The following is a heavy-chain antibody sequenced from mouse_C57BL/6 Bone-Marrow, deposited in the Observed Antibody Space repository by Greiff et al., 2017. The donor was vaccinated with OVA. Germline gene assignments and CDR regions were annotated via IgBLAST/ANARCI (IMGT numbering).Heavy chain of an antibody. Sequence: QVQLKESGPELVKPGASVKLSCKASGYTFTSYDINWVKQRPGQGLEWIGWIYPRDGSTKYNEKFKGKATLTVDTSSSTAYMELHSLTSEDSAVYFCADGYYDYFDYWGQGTTLTVSS. CDR1: GYTFTSYD. D-gene: IGHD2-3*01. J-gene: IGHJ2*01. V-gene: IGHV1-85*01. CDR3: ADGYYDYFDY. CDR2: IYPRDGST.